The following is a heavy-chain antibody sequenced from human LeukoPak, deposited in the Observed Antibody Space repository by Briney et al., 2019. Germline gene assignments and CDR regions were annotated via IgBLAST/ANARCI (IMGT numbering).Heavy chain of an antibody. CDR2: IFPHDSDT. CDR1: GYSFNDYW. D-gene: IGHD2-15*01. Sequence: ESLKISCKGSGYSFNDYWIGWVRQMPGKGLEWMGIIFPHDSDTKYSPSFQGQVTISADKSISTAYLQWSSLKASDSGIYFCARHVLAGCIDGRSFTSFHYYGMDVWGQGTTVTVSS. CDR3: ARHVLAGCIDGRSFTSFHYYGMDV. V-gene: IGHV5-51*01. J-gene: IGHJ6*02.